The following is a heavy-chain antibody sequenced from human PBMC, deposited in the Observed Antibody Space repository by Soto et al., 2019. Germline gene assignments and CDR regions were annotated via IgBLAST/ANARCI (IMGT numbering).Heavy chain of an antibody. CDR3: ARIRTSTDGLDY. V-gene: IGHV2-70*11. D-gene: IGHD4-17*01. CDR1: GFSLSTSGMC. Sequence: SGPTLVNPTQTLTLTCTFSGFSLSTSGMCVSWIRQPPGKALEWLARIDWDDDKYYSTSLKTRLTISKDTSKNQVVLTMTNMEPVDTATYYCARIRTSTDGLDYWGQGTLVTVSS. J-gene: IGHJ4*02. CDR2: IDWDDDK.